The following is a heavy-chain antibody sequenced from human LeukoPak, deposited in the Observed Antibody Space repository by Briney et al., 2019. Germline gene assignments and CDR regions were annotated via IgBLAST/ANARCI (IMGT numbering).Heavy chain of an antibody. CDR3: AKGVPAARYYYYGMDV. Sequence: GGSLRLSCAASGFTFSSYAMSWGRQAPGKGLEWVSAISGSGGSTYYADSVKGRFTISRDNSKNTVYLQMNRLRAEDTAVYYCAKGVPAARYYYYGMDVWGQGTTVTVSS. J-gene: IGHJ6*02. CDR1: GFTFSSYA. D-gene: IGHD2-2*01. V-gene: IGHV3-23*01. CDR2: ISGSGGST.